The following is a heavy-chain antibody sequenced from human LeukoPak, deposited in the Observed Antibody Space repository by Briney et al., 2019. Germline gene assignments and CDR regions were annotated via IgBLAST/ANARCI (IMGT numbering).Heavy chain of an antibody. CDR1: GYTFSSYH. CDR3: ARVRGSSGREYYFDY. CDR2: INPSFNPGVDVT. J-gene: IGHJ4*02. Sequence: ASVKVSCKASGYTFSSYHIHWVRQAPGQGLEWMGRINPSFNPGVDVTTYAQKFQGRVTLTRDTSTNTVYMELSSLRSEDTAVYYCARVRGSSGREYYFDYWGQGTLVTVSS. D-gene: IGHD6-25*01. V-gene: IGHV1-46*01.